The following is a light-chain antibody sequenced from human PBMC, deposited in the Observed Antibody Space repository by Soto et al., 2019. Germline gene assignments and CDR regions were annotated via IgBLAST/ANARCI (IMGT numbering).Light chain of an antibody. Sequence: QPVLTQSPSASASLGVSVKLTCTLSSGHSSYAIAWHQQQPEKGPRYLMKLDSDGSHTKGDAIPDRFSGSSSGAERYLTISSLQSEDEADYYCQTWGTGIHVVFGGGTKVTVL. J-gene: IGLJ2*01. V-gene: IGLV4-69*01. CDR2: LDSDGSH. CDR3: QTWGTGIHVV. CDR1: SGHSSYA.